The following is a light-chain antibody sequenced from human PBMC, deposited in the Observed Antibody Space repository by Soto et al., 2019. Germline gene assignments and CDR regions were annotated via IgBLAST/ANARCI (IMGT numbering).Light chain of an antibody. J-gene: IGKJ4*01. Sequence: DIVMTQSPDSLAVSLGERATINCKSSQSVLYSSNNKNYLTWYQQKPGQPPKLLIYWASTRESGVPDRFSGRGSGTDFTLTISSLQAEDVAVYYCQQYYSNPITFGGGTKVEIK. CDR1: QSVLYSSNNKNY. CDR2: WAS. CDR3: QQYYSNPIT. V-gene: IGKV4-1*01.